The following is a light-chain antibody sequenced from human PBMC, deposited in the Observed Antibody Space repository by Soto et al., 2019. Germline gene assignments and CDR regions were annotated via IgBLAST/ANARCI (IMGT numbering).Light chain of an antibody. CDR2: ANI. V-gene: IGLV1-40*01. CDR1: SSNIGARYN. CDR3: QSYDDSLSAGV. Sequence: QSVLTQPPSVSGAPGQRVTISCTGSSSNIGARYNVHWYQQLPGTAPKLLIYANINRPSGVPDRFSGSKSGTSASLAITGLQAEDEADYYCQSYDDSLSAGVFGGGTKLTVL. J-gene: IGLJ3*02.